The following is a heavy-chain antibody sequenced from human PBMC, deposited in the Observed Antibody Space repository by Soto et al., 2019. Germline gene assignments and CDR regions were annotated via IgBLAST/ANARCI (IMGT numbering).Heavy chain of an antibody. J-gene: IGHJ5*02. CDR3: ARVAVAARPRWYNWFDP. CDR1: GYTFTDYD. Sequence: QEQLVQSGAEVKKPGASVKVSCKTSGYTFTDYDINWVRQATGQGLEWIGWVNPNSGETGYAQKFQGRVTRTRSASLSTAYLELSSLRSEDTAGYYCARVAVAARPRWYNWFDPWGQGTLGTVAS. V-gene: IGHV1-8*01. D-gene: IGHD2-15*01. CDR2: VNPNSGET.